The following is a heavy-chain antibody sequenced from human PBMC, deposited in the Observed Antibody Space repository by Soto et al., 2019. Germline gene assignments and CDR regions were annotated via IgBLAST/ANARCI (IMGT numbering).Heavy chain of an antibody. CDR2: IYYSGST. D-gene: IGHD6-13*01. J-gene: IGHJ5*02. Sequence: SETLSLTCTVSGGSISSYYWSWIRQPPGKGLEWIGYIYYSGSTNYNPSLKSRVTISVDTSKNQFSLKLSSVTAADTAVYYCARVQGPPGRSSRWYHADPWGQGTLVTVSS. CDR1: GGSISSYY. V-gene: IGHV4-59*01. CDR3: ARVQGPPGRSSRWYHADP.